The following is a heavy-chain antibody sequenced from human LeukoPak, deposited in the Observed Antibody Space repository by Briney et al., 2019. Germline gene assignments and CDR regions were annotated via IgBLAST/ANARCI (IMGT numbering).Heavy chain of an antibody. D-gene: IGHD3-3*01. J-gene: IGHJ6*03. V-gene: IGHV4-39*01. CDR2: IYYSGST. CDR1: GGSISSSSYY. Sequence: SETLXLTCTVSGGSISSSSYYWGWIRQPPGKGLEWIGSIYYSGSTYYNPSLKSRVTISVDTSKNQFSLKLSSVTAADTAVYYCARLKYYDFWSGYYLNYYMDVWGKGTTVTVSS. CDR3: ARLKYYDFWSGYYLNYYMDV.